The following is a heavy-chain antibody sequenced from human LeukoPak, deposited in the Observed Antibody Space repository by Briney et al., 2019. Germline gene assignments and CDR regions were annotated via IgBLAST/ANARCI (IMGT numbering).Heavy chain of an antibody. Sequence: SGGSLRLSCAASGFTVSSNYMSWVRQAPGKGLEWIPDIYDGGSTYYAASVKGRFTISRDNSKNTLYLQMNSLRAEDTAVYYCARDLGRAGVYYYYGMDVWGQGTTVTVSS. CDR3: ARDLGRAGVYYYYGMDV. CDR1: GFTVSSNY. J-gene: IGHJ6*02. CDR2: IYDGGST. D-gene: IGHD3-10*01. V-gene: IGHV3-53*01.